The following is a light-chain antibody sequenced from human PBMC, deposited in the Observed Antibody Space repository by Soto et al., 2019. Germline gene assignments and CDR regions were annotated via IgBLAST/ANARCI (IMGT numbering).Light chain of an antibody. V-gene: IGLV3-21*02. CDR2: VDS. CDR3: KVWDTISDHYV. Sequence: SYQLTQPHRVSVAPGQTARITCGGNNIESKSVHWYQQRPGQSPVLVIYVDSDRPSGIPDRFSASTYGNTAALTISRVEAGDEADYYCKVWDTISDHYVFGSGTKVTVL. J-gene: IGLJ1*01. CDR1: NIESKS.